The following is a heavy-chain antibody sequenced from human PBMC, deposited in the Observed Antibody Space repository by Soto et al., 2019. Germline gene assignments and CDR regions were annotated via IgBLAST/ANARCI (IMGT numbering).Heavy chain of an antibody. V-gene: IGHV3-11*05. CDR1: GFSFSDYY. CDR2: VSSSTTYT. D-gene: IGHD2-2*01. J-gene: IGHJ2*01. Sequence: QVQLVESGGGLVKPGGSLRLSCAASGFSFSDYYMSWIRQAPGKGLEWVSHVSSSTTYTDYADSVKGRFTISRDNAKNWLYREMNSLTAEDTAVYYCARVGCSSATSEFWYFDLWGRGTLVTVAS. CDR3: ARVGCSSATSEFWYFDL.